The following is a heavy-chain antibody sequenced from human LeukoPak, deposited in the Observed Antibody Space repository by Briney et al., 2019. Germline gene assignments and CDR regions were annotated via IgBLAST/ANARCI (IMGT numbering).Heavy chain of an antibody. CDR3: VKEIYGDSTGGRFQH. CDR1: GFTFSSYA. J-gene: IGHJ1*01. Sequence: SGGSLRLSCAASGFTFSSYAMSWVRQAPGKGLEWVSVISGSGGRTYYADSVKGRFTISRDNSKNTLYLQMNSLRAEDTAVYYCVKEIYGDSTGGRFQHWGQGTLVTVSS. V-gene: IGHV3-23*01. D-gene: IGHD4-17*01. CDR2: ISGSGGRT.